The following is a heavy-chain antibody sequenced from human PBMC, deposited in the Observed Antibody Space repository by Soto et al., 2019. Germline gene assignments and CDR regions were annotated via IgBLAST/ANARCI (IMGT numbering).Heavy chain of an antibody. J-gene: IGHJ5*02. V-gene: IGHV3-23*01. D-gene: IGHD2-15*01. CDR1: GFTFSNYA. CDR2: LSGSGGST. Sequence: EVQVLESGGGLVQPGGSLRLSCAASGFTFSNYAMNWVRQAPGKGLEWVSGLSGSGGSTYYADSVRGRFTISRDNSKNTLDLQMSNRGAEETAVYSCARSCGASSAWGQGTLVTVSS. CDR3: ARSCGASSA.